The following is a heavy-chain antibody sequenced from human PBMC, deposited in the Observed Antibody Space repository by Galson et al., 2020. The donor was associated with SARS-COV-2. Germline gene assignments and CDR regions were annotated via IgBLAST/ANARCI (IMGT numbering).Heavy chain of an antibody. Sequence: GGSLRLSCAASGFTFNDFWMSWFRQAPGKGLEWVANIRGDGSETNYVDSVQGRFFISRDNAIDSLFLQMNNLTADDTAVYFCSREGWQGGYWGQGTRVTVSS. V-gene: IGHV3-7*01. CDR3: SREGWQGGY. D-gene: IGHD6-19*01. CDR2: IRGDGSET. J-gene: IGHJ4*02. CDR1: GFTFNDFW.